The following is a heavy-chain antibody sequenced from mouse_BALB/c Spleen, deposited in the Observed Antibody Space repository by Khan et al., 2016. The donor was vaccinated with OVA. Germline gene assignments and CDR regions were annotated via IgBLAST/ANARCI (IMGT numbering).Heavy chain of an antibody. Sequence: VQLQQSGAEFVKPGASVKLSCTASGFNIKDTYMHWINQRPQQGLVWIGRIDPASGKARYDPKFQDKATIAADASSNTAYLQLSSLTSEDTAVYYGIRGGYAALFAYWGQGTLVTVSA. CDR1: GFNIKDTY. CDR2: IDPASGKA. J-gene: IGHJ3*01. V-gene: IGHV14-3*02. CDR3: IRGGYAALFAY. D-gene: IGHD3-1*01.